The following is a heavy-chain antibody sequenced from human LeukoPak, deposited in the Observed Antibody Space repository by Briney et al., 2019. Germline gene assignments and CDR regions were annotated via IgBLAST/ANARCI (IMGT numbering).Heavy chain of an antibody. J-gene: IGHJ4*02. CDR2: ISYDGTNK. CDR3: ARDFGWLSGFDN. CDR1: GFTFSNYA. D-gene: IGHD3-9*01. Sequence: GGSLRLSCAASGFTFSNYAMSWVRQAPGKGLEWVAIISYDGTNKYYADSVRGRFTISRDNSKNTLYLQMNSLRAEDTAVYYCARDFGWLSGFDNWGQGTLVTVSS. V-gene: IGHV3-30-3*01.